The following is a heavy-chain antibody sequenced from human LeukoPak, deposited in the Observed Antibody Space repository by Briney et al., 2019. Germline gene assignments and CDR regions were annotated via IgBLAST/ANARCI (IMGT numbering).Heavy chain of an antibody. CDR3: ARADSGQPYYDMSFDY. D-gene: IGHD3-9*01. V-gene: IGHV3-48*04. J-gene: IGHJ4*02. CDR1: GFTFSTYT. CDR2: IGSTSSNI. Sequence: GGSLRLSCTGSGFTFSTYTMNWVRQAPGKGLEWVASIGSTSSNINYADSVEGRFTISRDNAKNSLYLQMNSLRAEDTAVYYCARADSGQPYYDMSFDYWGQGTLVTVSS.